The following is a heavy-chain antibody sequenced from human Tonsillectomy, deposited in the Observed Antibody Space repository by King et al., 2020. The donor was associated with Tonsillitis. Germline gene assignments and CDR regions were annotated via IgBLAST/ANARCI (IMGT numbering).Heavy chain of an antibody. CDR2: IYPRDSDT. CDR1: GYSFTSYW. D-gene: IGHD4-23*01. V-gene: IGHV5-51*01. Sequence: VQLVESGAEVKKPGESLKISCKGSGYSFTSYWIGWVRQMPGKGLEWMGIIYPRDSDTRYSPSFQGQVTISTDKSISTAYLQWSSLKASDTAMYFCARHGVNAGPRYWYFDLWGRGTLVTVSS. J-gene: IGHJ2*01. CDR3: ARHGVNAGPRYWYFDL.